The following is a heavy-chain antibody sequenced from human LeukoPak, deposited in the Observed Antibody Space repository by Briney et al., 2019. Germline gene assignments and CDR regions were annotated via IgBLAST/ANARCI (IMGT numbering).Heavy chain of an antibody. CDR2: IWYDGSNK. D-gene: IGHD1-26*01. J-gene: IGHJ3*02. CDR1: GFTFSSYG. Sequence: GRSLRLPCAASGFTFSSYGMHWVRQAPGKGLEWVAVIWYDGSNKYYADSVKGRFTISRDNSKNTLYLQMNSLRAEDTAVYYCARGTSGDAFDIWGQGTMVTVSS. V-gene: IGHV3-33*01. CDR3: ARGTSGDAFDI.